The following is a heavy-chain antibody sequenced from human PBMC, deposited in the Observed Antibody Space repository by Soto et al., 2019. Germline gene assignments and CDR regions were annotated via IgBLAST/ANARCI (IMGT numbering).Heavy chain of an antibody. V-gene: IGHV4-31*03. CDR3: AREGRYFDWLANHNWFDP. CDR2: IYYSGST. J-gene: IGHJ5*02. D-gene: IGHD3-9*01. Sequence: SETLSLTCTVSGGSINSGGYYWSWIRQHPGKGLEWIGYIYYSGSTYYNTSLKSRVSMSVDTSKNQFSLKLSSVTAADTAVYYCAREGRYFDWLANHNWFDPWGQGTLVTVSS. CDR1: GGSINSGGYY.